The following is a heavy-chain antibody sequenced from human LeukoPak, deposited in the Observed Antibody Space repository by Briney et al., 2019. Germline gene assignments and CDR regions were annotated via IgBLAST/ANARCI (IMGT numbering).Heavy chain of an antibody. J-gene: IGHJ6*03. CDR1: GGSISSSNW. CDR3: ARVFDYYCFGKVYRKDV. Sequence: SETLSLTCAVSGGSISSSNWWSWVRQPPGKGLEWIGEIYHSGSTNYNPSLKSRVTISVDKSKNQFSLKLSSVTAADTAVYYCARVFDYYCFGKVYRKDVLGKGNTVTGSS. V-gene: IGHV4-4*02. CDR2: IYHSGST. D-gene: IGHD3-10*01.